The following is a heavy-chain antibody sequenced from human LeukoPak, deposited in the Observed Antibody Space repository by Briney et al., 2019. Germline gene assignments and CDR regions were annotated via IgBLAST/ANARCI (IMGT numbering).Heavy chain of an antibody. J-gene: IGHJ2*01. CDR1: GFTFSDYY. D-gene: IGHD3-9*01. CDR2: IGTSGNYI. Sequence: PGGSLRLSCAASGFTFSDYYMSWIRQAPGKGLEWVSYIGTSGNYIKDADSVKGRFTISRDNAKNSLFLRMSSLRVEDTAVYYCARPRIAWSSHWYFEVWGRGTLVTVSS. CDR3: ARPRIAWSSHWYFEV. V-gene: IGHV3-11*03.